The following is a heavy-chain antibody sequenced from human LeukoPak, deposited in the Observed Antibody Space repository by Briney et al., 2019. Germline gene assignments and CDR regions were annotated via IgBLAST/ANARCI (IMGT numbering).Heavy chain of an antibody. D-gene: IGHD6-13*01. CDR2: ISGSGGSP. V-gene: IGHV3-23*01. J-gene: IGHJ6*03. CDR1: GFTFSNYG. CDR3: AKTYSSSRAHYYYYYYMDV. Sequence: PGGSLRLSCAASGFTFSNYGMNWVRQAPGKGLEWVSAISGSGGSPYYADSVKGRFTISRDSSKNTLYLQMNSLRAEDTAVYYCAKTYSSSRAHYYYYYYMDVWGKGTTVTISS.